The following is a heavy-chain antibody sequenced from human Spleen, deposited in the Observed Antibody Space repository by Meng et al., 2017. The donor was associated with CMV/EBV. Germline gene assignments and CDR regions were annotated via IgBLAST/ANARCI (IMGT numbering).Heavy chain of an antibody. J-gene: IGHJ6*02. CDR2: INSDGSST. CDR1: GFTFSSYW. Sequence: GESLKISCAASGFTFSSYWMHWVRQAPGKGLVWVSRINSDGSSTSDADSVKGRITISRDNAKNTLYLQMNSLRAEDTAVYYCARDRATKRYGMDLWGQGTTVTVSS. V-gene: IGHV3-74*01. CDR3: ARDRATKRYGMDL. D-gene: IGHD5-24*01.